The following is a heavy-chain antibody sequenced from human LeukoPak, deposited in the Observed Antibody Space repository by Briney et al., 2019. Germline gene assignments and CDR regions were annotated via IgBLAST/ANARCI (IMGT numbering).Heavy chain of an antibody. J-gene: IGHJ5*02. D-gene: IGHD2-2*01. CDR2: INHSGST. CDR3: ARVKYCSSTSCYVYNWFDP. Sequence: KPSETLSLTCAVYGGSFSGYYWSWIRQPPGKGLEWIGEINHSGSTNYNPSLKSRVTISVDTSKNQFSLKLSSVTAADTAVYYCARVKYCSSTSCYVYNWFDPWGQGTLVTVSS. CDR1: GGSFSGYY. V-gene: IGHV4-34*01.